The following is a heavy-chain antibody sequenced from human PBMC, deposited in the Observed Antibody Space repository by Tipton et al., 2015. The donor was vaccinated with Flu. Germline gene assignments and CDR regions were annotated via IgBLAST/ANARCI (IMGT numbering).Heavy chain of an antibody. CDR1: GGSISSYY. V-gene: IGHV4-59*08. J-gene: IGHJ4*02. Sequence: TLSLTCTVSGGSISSYYWTWIRPPPGTGLEWIGHIYYSGSANYNPSLKGRVTISVDSSSPQFSLKLRSVTAADTAVYYCARITNSISSLPFDTWGQGTLVTVSS. D-gene: IGHD6-6*01. CDR2: IYYSGSA. CDR3: ARITNSISSLPFDT.